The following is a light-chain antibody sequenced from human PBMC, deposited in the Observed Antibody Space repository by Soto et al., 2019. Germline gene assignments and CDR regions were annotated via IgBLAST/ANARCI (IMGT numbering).Light chain of an antibody. CDR2: AAS. V-gene: IGKV1-39*01. Sequence: DIQMTQSSSSLSASVGDRVTLTCRASPSISSYLNWYQQKPGKAPKLLIYAASSLQRGVPSRFSGSGSGTDFTLTISSLQPEDFATYYCQQSYSTLTFGPGTKVDSK. CDR3: QQSYSTLT. CDR1: PSISSY. J-gene: IGKJ3*01.